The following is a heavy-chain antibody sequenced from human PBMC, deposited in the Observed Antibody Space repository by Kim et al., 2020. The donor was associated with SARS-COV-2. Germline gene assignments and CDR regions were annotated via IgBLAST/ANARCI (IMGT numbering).Heavy chain of an antibody. Sequence: SETLSLTCAVSGGSISSSNWWSWVRQPPGKGLEWIGEIYHSGSTNYNPSLKSRGTISVDKSKNQFSLKLSSVTAADTAVYYCARGIDILTGYPSGFDYWGQGTLVTVSS. D-gene: IGHD3-9*01. V-gene: IGHV4-4*02. CDR2: IYHSGST. J-gene: IGHJ4*02. CDR1: GGSISSSNW. CDR3: ARGIDILTGYPSGFDY.